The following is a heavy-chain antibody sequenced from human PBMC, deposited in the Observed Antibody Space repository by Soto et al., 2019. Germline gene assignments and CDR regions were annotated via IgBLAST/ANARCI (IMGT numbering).Heavy chain of an antibody. CDR2: LCVDGDR. CDR3: ARDSDTGMEELDY. Sequence: GGSLRLSCAASGLSVSRNFMSWVRQGLGKGLEWLSVLCVDGDRYYADSVRGRFTISRDNSKNTLYLQMNSLRAEDTAVYDCARDSDTGMEELDYWGQGT. J-gene: IGHJ4*02. CDR1: GLSVSRNF. V-gene: IGHV3-53*01. D-gene: IGHD5-18*01.